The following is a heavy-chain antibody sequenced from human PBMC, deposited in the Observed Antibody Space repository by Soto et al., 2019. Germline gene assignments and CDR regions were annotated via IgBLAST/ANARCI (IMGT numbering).Heavy chain of an antibody. Sequence: SETLSLTCTVSGGSISSYYWSWIRQPAGKGLEWIGRIYTSGSTNYNPSLKSRVTMSVDTSKNQFSLKLSSATAADTAVYYCARDGSGTKYYYYGMDVWGQGTTVTVSS. D-gene: IGHD3-10*01. CDR2: IYTSGST. CDR1: GGSISSYY. J-gene: IGHJ6*02. V-gene: IGHV4-4*07. CDR3: ARDGSGTKYYYYGMDV.